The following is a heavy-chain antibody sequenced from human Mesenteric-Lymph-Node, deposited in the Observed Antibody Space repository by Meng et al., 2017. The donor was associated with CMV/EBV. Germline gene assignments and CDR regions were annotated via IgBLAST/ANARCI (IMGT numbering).Heavy chain of an antibody. CDR1: GGSVSSGSYY. CDR3: ARDYLAVRLVGMDV. Sequence: SETLSLTCSVSGGSVSSGSYYWAWIRQPPGKGLEWIGHMYYTGATEYNPSLKSRVSISVDTSKNQFSLKLRSVTAADTAVYYCARDYLAVRLVGMDVWGQGTTVTVSS. V-gene: IGHV4-61*01. CDR2: MYYTGAT. J-gene: IGHJ6*02. D-gene: IGHD6-6*01.